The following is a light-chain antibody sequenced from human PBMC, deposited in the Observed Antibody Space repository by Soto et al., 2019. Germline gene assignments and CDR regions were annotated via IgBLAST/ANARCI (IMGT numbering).Light chain of an antibody. CDR2: GAS. J-gene: IGKJ1*01. CDR3: QQYGSSPPWT. CDR1: QSFSSSH. V-gene: IGKV3-20*01. Sequence: EIVLTQSPGTLSLSPGERATLSCRASQSFSSSHLAWYQQKLGQAPRLLIYGASSRATGIPDRVSGSGSGTDFILTISRLEPEDFAVYYCQQYGSSPPWTFGQGTKVEIK.